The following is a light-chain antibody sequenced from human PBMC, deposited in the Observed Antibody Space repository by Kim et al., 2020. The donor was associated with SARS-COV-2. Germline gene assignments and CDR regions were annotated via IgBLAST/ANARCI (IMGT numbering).Light chain of an antibody. CDR3: SSYAGSGLGV. CDR2: EVN. J-gene: IGLJ3*02. Sequence: QSALTQPASVSGSPGQSITISCTGTNSDVGSYNLVSWYQQHPGKAPKLMIYEVNNRPSGVSDRFSGSKSGNTAPLTISGLQAEDEADYYCSSYAGSGLGVFGGGTQLTVL. V-gene: IGLV2-23*02. CDR1: NSDVGSYNL.